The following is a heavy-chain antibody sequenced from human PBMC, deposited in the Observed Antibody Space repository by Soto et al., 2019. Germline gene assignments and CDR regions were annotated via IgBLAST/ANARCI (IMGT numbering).Heavy chain of an antibody. CDR1: GGTFSSYA. CDR2: IIPISGTA. V-gene: IGHV1-69*01. CDR3: ARSQGSSTSLEIYYYYYYGMDV. Sequence: QVQLVQSGAEVKKPGSSVKVSCKASGGTFSSYAISWVRQAPGQGLEWMGGIIPISGTANYAQKFQGRVTITADESISTAYMELSSLRSEDTAVYYCARSQGSSTSLEIYYYYYYGMDVWGQGTTVTVSS. D-gene: IGHD2-2*01. J-gene: IGHJ6*02.